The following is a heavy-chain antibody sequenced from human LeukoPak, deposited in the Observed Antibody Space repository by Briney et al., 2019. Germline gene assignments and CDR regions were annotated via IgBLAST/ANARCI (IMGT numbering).Heavy chain of an antibody. J-gene: IGHJ4*02. V-gene: IGHV3-53*05. CDR1: GFTVSSNY. D-gene: IGHD2-2*01. CDR2: IYSGGST. Sequence: GSLRLSCAVSGFTVSSNYMSWVRQAPGKELEWVSVIYSGGSTYHADSVKGRFAISRDNSKNTLYLQMNSLRAEDTAVYYCAKDLGYCSSTSCRHPDYWGQGTLVTVSS. CDR3: AKDLGYCSSTSCRHPDY.